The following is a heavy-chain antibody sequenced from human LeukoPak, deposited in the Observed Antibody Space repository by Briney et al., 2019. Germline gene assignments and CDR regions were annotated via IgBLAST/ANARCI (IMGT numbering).Heavy chain of an antibody. CDR2: IKQDGSEK. D-gene: IGHD2-8*01. V-gene: IGHV3-7*01. CDR3: ARAMDV. Sequence: GGSLRLSCGASGFTFSSYWMTWVRQAPGKGLEWVANIKQDGSEKYYVDSVKGRFTISRDNARNSLYLQMNSLRAEDTAVYYCARAMDVWGQGTLVTVSS. CDR1: GFTFSSYW. J-gene: IGHJ4*02.